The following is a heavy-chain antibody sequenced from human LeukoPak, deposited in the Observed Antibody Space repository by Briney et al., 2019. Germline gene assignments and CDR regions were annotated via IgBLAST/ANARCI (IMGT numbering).Heavy chain of an antibody. J-gene: IGHJ1*01. Sequence: SETLSLTCTVSGYSISSGSYWGWIRQPPGKGLEWIASIYHSGSTYYNPSLKSRVTISVDTSKNQFSLKLSSVTAADTAVYYCARGPTFGGVIVTRYFQHWGQGTQVIVSS. CDR2: IYHSGST. V-gene: IGHV4-38-2*02. CDR3: ARGPTFGGVIVTRYFQH. D-gene: IGHD3-16*02. CDR1: GYSISSGSY.